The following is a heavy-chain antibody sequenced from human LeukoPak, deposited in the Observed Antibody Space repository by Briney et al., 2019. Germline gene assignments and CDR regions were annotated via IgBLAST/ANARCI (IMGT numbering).Heavy chain of an antibody. V-gene: IGHV3-7*01. J-gene: IGHJ4*02. Sequence: GGSLRLSCAASGFTFSSYWMSWVRQAPGKGLEWVANIKQDGSEKYYVDSVEGRFAISRDNAKKSLYLQMNSLRAEDTAVYYCARHLSGVTGYTYGRGIDSWGQGTLVTVSS. CDR1: GFTFSSYW. D-gene: IGHD5-18*01. CDR3: ARHLSGVTGYTYGRGIDS. CDR2: IKQDGSEK.